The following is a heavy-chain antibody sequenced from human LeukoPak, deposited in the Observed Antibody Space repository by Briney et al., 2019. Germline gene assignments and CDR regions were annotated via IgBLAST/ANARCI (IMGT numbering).Heavy chain of an antibody. D-gene: IGHD3-3*01. CDR2: IYYSGST. CDR1: GGSISSYY. Sequence: SETLSLTCTVSGGSISSYYWSWIRQPPGKGLEWIGYIYYSGSTNYNPSLKSRVTISVDTSKNQFSLKLNSVTAADTAVYYCARGSREWLLSTFDYWGQGTLVTVSS. CDR3: ARGSREWLLSTFDY. V-gene: IGHV4-59*01. J-gene: IGHJ4*02.